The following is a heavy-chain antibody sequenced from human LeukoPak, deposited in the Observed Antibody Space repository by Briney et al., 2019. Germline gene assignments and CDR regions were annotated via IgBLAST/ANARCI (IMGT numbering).Heavy chain of an antibody. V-gene: IGHV4-59*12. J-gene: IGHJ4*02. D-gene: IGHD2-15*01. CDR3: ARDHGYCSGGSCYTLDS. CDR2: VYYSGTT. Sequence: SETLSLTCTVSGGSISNYYWSWIRQPPGKGLEWLGEVYYSGTTNYNPSLKSRVTISVDKSKNQFSLKLSSVIAADTAVYYCARDHGYCSGGSCYTLDSWGQGTLVTVSS. CDR1: GGSISNYY.